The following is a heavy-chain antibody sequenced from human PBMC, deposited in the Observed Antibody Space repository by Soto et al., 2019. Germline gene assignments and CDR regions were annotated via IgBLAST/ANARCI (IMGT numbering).Heavy chain of an antibody. CDR2: ISSSGSTI. CDR1: GFTFGDYY. D-gene: IGHD2-21*01. Sequence: GGSLRLSCSASGFTFGDYYMSWIRQAPGKGLEWVSYISSSGSTIYYADSVKGRFTISRDNAENSLYLQMNSLRAEDTAVYYCARLIVDSYYYYMDVWGKGTTVTVSS. CDR3: ARLIVDSYYYYMDV. V-gene: IGHV3-11*01. J-gene: IGHJ6*03.